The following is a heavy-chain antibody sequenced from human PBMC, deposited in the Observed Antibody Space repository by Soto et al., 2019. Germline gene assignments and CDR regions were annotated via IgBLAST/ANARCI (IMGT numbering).Heavy chain of an antibody. J-gene: IGHJ6*02. V-gene: IGHV1-18*04. Sequence: EASVKVSCKACGYTFTNHGISEVRQAPGQGLEWMGWISAHNGNTNYAQNFRGRVTMTTDRSTSTASMDLRSLRSDDTAIYYCARGGQYSYYGFLYVGMDVWGQGTTVTVSS. CDR1: GYTFTNHG. CDR2: ISAHNGNT. CDR3: ARGGQYSYYGFLYVGMDV. D-gene: IGHD3-3*01.